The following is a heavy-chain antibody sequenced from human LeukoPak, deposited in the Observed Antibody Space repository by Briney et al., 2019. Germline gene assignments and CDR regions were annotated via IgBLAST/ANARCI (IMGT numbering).Heavy chain of an antibody. CDR2: IKQDGSEK. Sequence: PGGSLRLSCAASGFTFSSQWMSWVRQAPGKGLEWVANIKQDGSEKYYVDSVKGRFTISRDNAKNSLYLQMNSLRAEDTAVYYCARDLWGGYYGSGSTFDYWGQGTLVTVSS. J-gene: IGHJ4*02. D-gene: IGHD3-10*01. CDR3: ARDLWGGYYGSGSTFDY. V-gene: IGHV3-7*01. CDR1: GFTFSSQW.